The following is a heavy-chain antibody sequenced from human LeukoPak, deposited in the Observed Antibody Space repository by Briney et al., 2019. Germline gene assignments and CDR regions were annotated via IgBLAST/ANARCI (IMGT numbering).Heavy chain of an antibody. V-gene: IGHV3-23*01. Sequence: PGGSLRLSCAASAFTFSAHAVTWVRQTPGKGLEWVSNISDDGGSTFYADSVKGRFTIARDNSKDTLYLQMNSLRAEDTAIYYCAKTGISGAATVFFDSWGQGTLVTVSS. D-gene: IGHD1-26*01. CDR2: ISDDGGST. J-gene: IGHJ4*02. CDR1: AFTFSAHA. CDR3: AKTGISGAATVFFDS.